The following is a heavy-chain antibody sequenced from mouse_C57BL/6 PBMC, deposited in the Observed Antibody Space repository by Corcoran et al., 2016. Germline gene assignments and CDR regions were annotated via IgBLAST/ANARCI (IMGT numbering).Heavy chain of an antibody. D-gene: IGHD1-1*01. CDR1: GYTFTDYY. CDR3: AIGILYDINPWLAY. V-gene: IGHV1-26*01. Sequence: EVQLQQSGPELVKPGASVKISCKASGYTFTDYYMNWVKQSHGKSLEWIGDINPNNGGTNYHQKFKGKATLTVDKSSSTAYMELSILTSEDAAGYYCAIGILYDINPWLAYWGQGTLVTVSA. CDR2: INPNNGGT. J-gene: IGHJ3*01.